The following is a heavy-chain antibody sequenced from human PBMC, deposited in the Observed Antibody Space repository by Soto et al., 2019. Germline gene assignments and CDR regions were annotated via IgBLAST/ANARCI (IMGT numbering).Heavy chain of an antibody. Sequence: QVQLVQSGAEVKKPGSSVKVSCKASGGTFTTYPINWVRQAPGQGLEWMGGIIPMFGTTNYAQKFQGRVTITADESTSTAYMELSSLRSEDTAMYYCARQSTDGDYQYWGQGTLVTVSS. CDR1: GGTFTTYP. CDR3: ARQSTDGDYQY. CDR2: IIPMFGTT. J-gene: IGHJ4*02. V-gene: IGHV1-69*01. D-gene: IGHD4-17*01.